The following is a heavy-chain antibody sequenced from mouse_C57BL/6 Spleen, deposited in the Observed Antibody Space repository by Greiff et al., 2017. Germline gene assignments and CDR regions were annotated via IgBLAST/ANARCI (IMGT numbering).Heavy chain of an antibody. Sequence: VQLQQSGAELVKPGASVKISCKASGYAFSSYWMNWVQQRPGKGLEWIGRIDPGDGDTNYNGKFKGKATLTADKSSSTAYMQLSSLASEDSAVYGCGGNTTVVGYAMYCWGQSVSVTVSS. CDR3: GGNTTVVGYAMYC. J-gene: IGHJ4*01. CDR1: GYAFSSYW. V-gene: IGHV1-80*01. CDR2: IDPGDGDT. D-gene: IGHD1-1*01.